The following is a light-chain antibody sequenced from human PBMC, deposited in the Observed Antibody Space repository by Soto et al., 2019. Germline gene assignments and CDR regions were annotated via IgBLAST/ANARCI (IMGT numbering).Light chain of an antibody. CDR1: QSISSY. CDR2: AAS. J-gene: IGKJ1*01. CDR3: QQSYSTPQT. Sequence: DIHMTQSPSALSASVWDRVTITFLASQSISSYLNWYQQKPGKAPKLLIYAASSLQSGVPSRFSGSGSGTDFTLTISSLQPEDFATYYCQQSYSTPQTFGQGTKVDIK. V-gene: IGKV1-39*01.